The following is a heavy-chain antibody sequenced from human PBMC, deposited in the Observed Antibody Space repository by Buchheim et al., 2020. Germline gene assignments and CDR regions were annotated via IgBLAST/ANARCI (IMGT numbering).Heavy chain of an antibody. CDR1: GVSINTGTFY. V-gene: IGHV4-31*03. CDR3: ARDRGAHDFGPIDY. CDR2: VYYTGRA. Sequence: QVQLQESGPGLVKPSQTLSLTCTVSGVSINTGTFYWSWIRQHPGKGLEWIGYVYYTGRAYSNPSLKSRVSMSVNPSPNQFSLNLASVTAADTAVYYCARDRGAHDFGPIDYWGQGAL. J-gene: IGHJ4*02. D-gene: IGHD4-17*01.